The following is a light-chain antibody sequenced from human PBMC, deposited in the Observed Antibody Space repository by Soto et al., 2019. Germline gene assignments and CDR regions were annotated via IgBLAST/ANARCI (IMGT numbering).Light chain of an antibody. V-gene: IGKV1-12*01. CDR2: AAS. CDR3: QQADSFPLT. Sequence: DIQMTQSPTSVSASVGEKVTNTCRASQGIRSWLAWYQQKPGKGPNLPIYAASSLQSGVPSRFSGSGSGTDFTLTISSLQPEDFATYYCQQADSFPLTFGGGTKVEIK. CDR1: QGIRSW. J-gene: IGKJ4*01.